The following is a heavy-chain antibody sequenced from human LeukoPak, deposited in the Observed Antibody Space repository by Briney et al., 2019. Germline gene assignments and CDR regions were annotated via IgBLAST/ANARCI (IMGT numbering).Heavy chain of an antibody. CDR2: IYYSGST. CDR1: GGSISTYY. D-gene: IGHD3-22*01. CDR3: ARVWGVTDFYDSRGAFDI. Sequence: SETLSLTCTVSGGSISTYYWSWIRQPPGKGLEWIGYIYYSGSTNYNPSLKSRVTISVDTSKNQFSQKLNSVTAADTAVYYCARVWGVTDFYDSRGAFDIWGQGTMVTVSS. J-gene: IGHJ3*02. V-gene: IGHV4-59*01.